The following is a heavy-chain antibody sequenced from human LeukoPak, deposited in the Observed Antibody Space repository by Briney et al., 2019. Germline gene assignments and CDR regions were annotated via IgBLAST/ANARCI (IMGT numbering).Heavy chain of an antibody. CDR1: GGSISSSSYY. J-gene: IGHJ4*02. D-gene: IGHD3-3*01. Sequence: PSETLSLTCTVSGGSISSSSYYWGWIRQPPGKGLEWIGSIYYSGSTYYNPSLKSRVTISVDTSKNQFSLKLSSVTAADTAVYYCARLVLAAIITIFGVVTTRGHFDYWGQGTLVTVSS. V-gene: IGHV4-39*01. CDR2: IYYSGST. CDR3: ARLVLAAIITIFGVVTTRGHFDY.